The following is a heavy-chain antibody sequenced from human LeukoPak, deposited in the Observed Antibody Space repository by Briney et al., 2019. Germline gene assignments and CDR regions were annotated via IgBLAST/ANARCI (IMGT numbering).Heavy chain of an antibody. CDR3: ASVPMVRGVIPQIDDAFDI. Sequence: ASVKVSCKASGYTFTGYYMHWVRQAPGQGLEWMGWINPNSGGTNYAQKFQGRVTMTRDTSISTAYMELSSLRSEDTAVYYCASVPMVRGVIPQIDDAFDIWGQGTMVTVSS. CDR2: INPNSGGT. D-gene: IGHD3-10*01. CDR1: GYTFTGYY. V-gene: IGHV1-2*02. J-gene: IGHJ3*02.